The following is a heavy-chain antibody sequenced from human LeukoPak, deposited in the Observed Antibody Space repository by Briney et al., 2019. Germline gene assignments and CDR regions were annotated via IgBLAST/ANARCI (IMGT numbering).Heavy chain of an antibody. V-gene: IGHV1-69*04. J-gene: IGHJ6*02. CDR1: GCTFSSYA. CDR2: IIPILGIA. Sequence: SVKVSCKASGCTFSSYAISWVGQAPGQGREWMGRIIPILGIANYAQKVQGRLLIPADHSTSTAYMELSSLRSEDTAVYYCARLVGATSSYYYYGMDVWGQGTTVTVSS. D-gene: IGHD1-26*01. CDR3: ARLVGATSSYYYYGMDV.